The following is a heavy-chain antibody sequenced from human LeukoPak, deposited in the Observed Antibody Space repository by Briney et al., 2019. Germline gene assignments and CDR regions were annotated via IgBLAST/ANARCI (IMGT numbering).Heavy chain of an antibody. CDR2: TNSDGSST. V-gene: IGHV3-74*01. Sequence: GGSLRLSCAASGFTFSSYWMHWVRQAPGKGLVWVSRTNSDGSSTSYADSVKGRFTISRDNAKNTLYLQMNSLRAEDTAVYYCARDPDAPFDYWGQGTLVTVSS. CDR3: ARDPDAPFDY. J-gene: IGHJ4*02. D-gene: IGHD1-14*01. CDR1: GFTFSSYW.